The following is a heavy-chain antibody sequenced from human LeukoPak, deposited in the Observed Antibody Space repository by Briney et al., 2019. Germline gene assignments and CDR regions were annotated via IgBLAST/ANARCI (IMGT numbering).Heavy chain of an antibody. D-gene: IGHD6-25*01. CDR2: IYPGDSDT. Sequence: GESLKISCKGSGYSFTSYWICWLRQLPGKGLEWMGIIYPGDSDTRYSPSFQGQVTISADKSISTAYLQWSSLKASDTAMYYCARPHASGSYYFDYWGQGTLVTVSS. V-gene: IGHV5-51*01. J-gene: IGHJ4*02. CDR1: GYSFTSYW. CDR3: ARPHASGSYYFDY.